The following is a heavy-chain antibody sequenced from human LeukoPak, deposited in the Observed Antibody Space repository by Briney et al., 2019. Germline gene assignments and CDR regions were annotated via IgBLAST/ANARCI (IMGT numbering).Heavy chain of an antibody. CDR1: GYTFTSYG. D-gene: IGHD2-2*01. CDR2: ISAYNGNT. CDR3: ARGRLGYCSSTSCYPHWFDP. Sequence: ASVKVSCKASGYTFTSYGISWVRQAPGQGLEWMGWISAYNGNTNYAQKLQGRVTMTTDTSTSTAYMELRSLRSDDTAVYYCARGRLGYCSSTSCYPHWFDPWGQGTLVTVSS. V-gene: IGHV1-18*01. J-gene: IGHJ5*02.